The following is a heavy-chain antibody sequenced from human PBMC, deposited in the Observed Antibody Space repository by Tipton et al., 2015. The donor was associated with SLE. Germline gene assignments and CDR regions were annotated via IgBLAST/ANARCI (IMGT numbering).Heavy chain of an antibody. CDR3: AKSNYNYAGWFGS. J-gene: IGHJ5*01. CDR2: VYSGGST. Sequence: SLRLSCEASGITVSINYMSWVRQAPGKGLEWVSVVYSGGSTFYAASVKGRFTISRDNSKSTLYLHMTTLRAEDTAVYYCAKSNYNYAGWFGSWGQGPLVTVAS. CDR1: GITVSINY. V-gene: IGHV3-53*01. D-gene: IGHD3-10*01.